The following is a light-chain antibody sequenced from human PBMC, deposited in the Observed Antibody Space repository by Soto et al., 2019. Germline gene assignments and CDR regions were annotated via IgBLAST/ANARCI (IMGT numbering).Light chain of an antibody. J-gene: IGKJ3*01. CDR2: KAS. Sequence: DIQMTQSPSTLSASVGDRVTITCRASQSISSWLAWYQQTPGKAPKLLIYKASSLESGVPSRFRGSGSGTDVTLTISRLQPDDFATYYCQQYKNYPFTFGPGTTVDIK. CDR3: QQYKNYPFT. CDR1: QSISSW. V-gene: IGKV1-5*03.